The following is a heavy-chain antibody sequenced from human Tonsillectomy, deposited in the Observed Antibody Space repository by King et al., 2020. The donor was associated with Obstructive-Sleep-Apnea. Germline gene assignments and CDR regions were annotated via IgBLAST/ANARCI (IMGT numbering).Heavy chain of an antibody. CDR3: ARDLSFKAGSEPIFDY. D-gene: IGHD3-10*01. Sequence: QLQESGPGLVKPSQTLSLTCTVSGGSISSGDYYWSWIRQPPGKGLEWIGDIYYSGSTYYNPSLKSRVTISVDTSKNQFSLKLSSVTAADTAVYYCARDLSFKAGSEPIFDYWGQGTLVTVSS. CDR1: GGSISSGDYY. J-gene: IGHJ4*02. CDR2: IYYSGST. V-gene: IGHV4-30-4*01.